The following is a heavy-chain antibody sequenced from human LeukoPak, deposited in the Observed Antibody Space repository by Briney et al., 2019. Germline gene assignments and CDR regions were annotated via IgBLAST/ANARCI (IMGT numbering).Heavy chain of an antibody. CDR3: TRGSLSGSSRDY. V-gene: IGHV1-8*01. CDR2: MNPNTGDT. Sequence: ASVTVSCKPSGYTFTGYDINWVRQAYGQGLEWMGWMNPNTGDTGYAQKFQGRITMTRDTSIDTAYMELSDLRSEDTALYYCTRGSLSGSSRDYWGQGTRVTVSS. J-gene: IGHJ4*02. D-gene: IGHD5-12*01. CDR1: GYTFTGYD.